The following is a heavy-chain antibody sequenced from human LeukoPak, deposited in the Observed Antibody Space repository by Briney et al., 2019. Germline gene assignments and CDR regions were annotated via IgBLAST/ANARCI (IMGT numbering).Heavy chain of an antibody. CDR3: ARGKLGYFDY. CDR2: IYSGGST. D-gene: IGHD7-27*01. CDR1: GFTVGSNY. J-gene: IGHJ4*02. V-gene: IGHV3-53*01. Sequence: PGGSLRLSCAASGFTVGSNYMSWVRQAPGKGLEWVSVIYSGGSTYYADSVKGGFTISRDNSKNTLYLQMNSLRAEDTAVYYCARGKLGYFDYWGQGTLVTVSS.